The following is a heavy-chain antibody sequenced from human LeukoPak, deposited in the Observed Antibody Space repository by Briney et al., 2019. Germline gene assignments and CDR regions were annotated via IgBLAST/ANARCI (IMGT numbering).Heavy chain of an antibody. CDR2: IYTSGGT. D-gene: IGHD2-2*01. CDR1: GFTFTTYY. J-gene: IGHJ4*02. Sequence: PGASLTLSCAVSGFTFTTYYMHWIRKTTRKGLEWVSCIYTSGGTHYPDSVRGRFTISRENAKNSLYLQMNSLRDGATAVYYCARGFYCSDHSCYVNGEFDYWGQGTLVTVSS. CDR3: ARGFYCSDHSCYVNGEFDY. V-gene: IGHV3-13*04.